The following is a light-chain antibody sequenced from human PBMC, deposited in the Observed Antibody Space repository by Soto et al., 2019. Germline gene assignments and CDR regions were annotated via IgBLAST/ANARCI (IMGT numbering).Light chain of an antibody. CDR3: QQYNNYPRT. J-gene: IGKJ1*01. V-gene: IGKV1-5*01. Sequence: DIEMPQCRSTLYTSVGDRVTITCRASESIRTWLAWYQHKPGKAPKFLIYDASTLESGVPSRFSGSGSGTEFTLTISSLQPDDLATYYCQQYNNYPRTFGQGTKV. CDR2: DAS. CDR1: ESIRTW.